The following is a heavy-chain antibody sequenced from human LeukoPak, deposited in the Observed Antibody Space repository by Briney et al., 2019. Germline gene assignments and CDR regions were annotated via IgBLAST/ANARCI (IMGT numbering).Heavy chain of an antibody. CDR2: INTDGSST. Sequence: GGSLRLSCAASGFIFSSYWMHWVRHAPGKGLAWVSRINTDGSSTSYADSVKGRFTISRDNAKNTLYLQMNSLRAEDTAVYYCAKGYYGSGSYGWFDYWGQGTLVTVSS. CDR1: GFIFSSYW. D-gene: IGHD3-10*01. CDR3: AKGYYGSGSYGWFDY. J-gene: IGHJ4*02. V-gene: IGHV3-74*01.